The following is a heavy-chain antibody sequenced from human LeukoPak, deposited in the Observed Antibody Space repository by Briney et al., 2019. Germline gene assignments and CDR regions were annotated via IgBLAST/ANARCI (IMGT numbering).Heavy chain of an antibody. CDR3: ARHSSSWNYYFDY. V-gene: IGHV4-39*01. Sequence: SETLSLTCTVSGGFISSSSYYWGWIRQPPGKGLEWIGSIYYGGSTYYNSSLKIRVTISVDTSKNHLSLKLSSVTAADTAVYYCARHSSSWNYYFDYWGQGTLVTVSS. D-gene: IGHD6-13*01. CDR1: GGFISSSSYY. J-gene: IGHJ4*02. CDR2: IYYGGST.